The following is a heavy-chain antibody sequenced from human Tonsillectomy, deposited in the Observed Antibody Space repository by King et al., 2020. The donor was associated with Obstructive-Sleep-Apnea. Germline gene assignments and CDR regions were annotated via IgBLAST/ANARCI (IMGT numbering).Heavy chain of an antibody. CDR3: ARMVGATTGDY. J-gene: IGHJ4*02. CDR1: GFTCSSYS. V-gene: IGHV3-48*04. D-gene: IGHD1-26*01. Sequence: QLVQSGGGLVQPGGSLRLSCAASGFTCSSYSMNWVRQAPGKGLEWVAYISSSSSTNYYEDSVKGRFTNSRDNAKNSLYLQMNSLRAEDTAVYYCARMVGATTGDYWGQGTLVTVSS. CDR2: ISSSSSTN.